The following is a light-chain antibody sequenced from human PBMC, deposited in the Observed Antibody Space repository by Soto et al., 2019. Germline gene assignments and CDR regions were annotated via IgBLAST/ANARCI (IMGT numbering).Light chain of an antibody. CDR2: SES. CDR3: QHYGTSPST. CDR1: QSVSSY. Sequence: EIVLTQYPGTLALSPGERATLSCRASQSVSSYLAWYQQKPGQAPRLLIYSESTRATGIPDRFSGSGSGTDFTLTISRLEPEDFAVCYCQHYGTSPSTFGRGTKVDIK. J-gene: IGKJ1*01. V-gene: IGKV3-20*01.